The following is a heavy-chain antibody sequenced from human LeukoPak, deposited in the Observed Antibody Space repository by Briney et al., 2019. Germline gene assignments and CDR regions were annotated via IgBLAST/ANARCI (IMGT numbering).Heavy chain of an antibody. CDR3: ARSTVAGKTVDY. Sequence: SETLSLTCAVYGGSFSGYYWSWIRQPPGKGLEWIGEINHSGSTNYNPSLKSRVTISVDTSKNQFSLKLSSVTAADTAVYCCARSTVAGKTVDYWGQGTLVTVSS. CDR2: INHSGST. J-gene: IGHJ4*02. D-gene: IGHD6-19*01. CDR1: GGSFSGYY. V-gene: IGHV4-34*01.